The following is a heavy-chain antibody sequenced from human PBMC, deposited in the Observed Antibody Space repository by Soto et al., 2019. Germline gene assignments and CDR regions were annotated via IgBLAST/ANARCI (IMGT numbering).Heavy chain of an antibody. Sequence: PGGSLRLSCAASGFTFSSENMNWVRQAPGKGLEWVSYIGGSSSLIFYGDSVKGRFTVSRDNAKNSLYLQMNSLRAEDTAVYYCARDSRPVDVWGKGTTVTVSS. CDR2: IGGSSSLI. CDR1: GFTFSSEN. J-gene: IGHJ6*04. V-gene: IGHV3-21*05. CDR3: ARDSRPVDV.